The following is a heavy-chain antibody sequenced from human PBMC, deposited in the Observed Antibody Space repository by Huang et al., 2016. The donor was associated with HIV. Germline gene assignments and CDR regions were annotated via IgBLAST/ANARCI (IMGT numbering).Heavy chain of an antibody. CDR3: AKADSGAAAGSLVDY. CDR2: ITGRGSSP. Sequence: EVQLLESGGGLVQPGGSLRLSCAASGFTFSSYAMSGVRQAQGRGLGWVSSITGRGSSPYYADSVKGRFTISRDNSKNTLYLQMNSLRAEDTAIYYCAKADSGAAAGSLVDYWGQGTLVTVSS. J-gene: IGHJ4*02. CDR1: GFTFSSYA. D-gene: IGHD6-13*01. V-gene: IGHV3-23*01.